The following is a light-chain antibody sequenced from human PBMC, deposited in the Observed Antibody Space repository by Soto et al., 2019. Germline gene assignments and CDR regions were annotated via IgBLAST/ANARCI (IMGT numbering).Light chain of an antibody. CDR3: SSYAGSKTLV. CDR2: EVT. J-gene: IGLJ3*02. Sequence: QSALTQPPSASGSPGQSVTISCTGISSDVGGYNYVSWYQQHPGKAPKLMIYEVTKRPSGVPDRFSGSKSGNTASLTVSGLQSDDESDYYCSSYAGSKTLVFGGGTKLTVL. CDR1: SSDVGGYNY. V-gene: IGLV2-8*01.